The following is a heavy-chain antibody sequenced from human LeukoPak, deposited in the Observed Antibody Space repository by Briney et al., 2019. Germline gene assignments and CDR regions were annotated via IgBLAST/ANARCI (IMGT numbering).Heavy chain of an antibody. Sequence: GGSLRLSCAASGFTFTNAWMNWVRQAPGKGLEWVSSISSSSSYIYYADSVKGRFTISRDNAKNSLYLQMNSLRAEDTAVYYCARVQRGDYFEVVLDYWGQGTLVTVSS. CDR2: ISSSSSYI. CDR3: ARVQRGDYFEVVLDY. D-gene: IGHD2-21*02. CDR1: GFTFTNAW. J-gene: IGHJ4*02. V-gene: IGHV3-21*01.